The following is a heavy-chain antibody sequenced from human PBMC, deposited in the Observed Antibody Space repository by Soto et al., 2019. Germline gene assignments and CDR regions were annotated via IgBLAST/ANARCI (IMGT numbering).Heavy chain of an antibody. CDR1: GFTFSIFA. CDR2: ISHSGGST. J-gene: IGHJ1*01. Sequence: GGSLRLSCEVSGFTFSIFAMSWVRQAPGEGLEWVSAISHSGGSTNYADSVKGRFTISRDNSRNTLYLQMSSLRAEDTAVYYCAKVARIAAAGPLEHWGQGAVVTVSS. CDR3: AKVARIAAAGPLEH. V-gene: IGHV3-23*01. D-gene: IGHD6-13*01.